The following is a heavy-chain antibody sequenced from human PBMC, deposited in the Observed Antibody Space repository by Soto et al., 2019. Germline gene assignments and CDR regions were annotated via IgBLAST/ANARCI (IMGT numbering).Heavy chain of an antibody. D-gene: IGHD3-3*01. CDR2: ISSSSSTI. CDR1: GFTFSSYS. J-gene: IGHJ4*02. V-gene: IGHV3-48*02. Sequence: PGGSLRLSCAASGFTFSSYSMNWVRQAPGKGLEWVSYISSSSSTIYYADSVKGRFTISRDNAKNSLYLQMNSLRDEDTAVYYCARVPTYYDLWSGYYNDYWGQGTLVTVSS. CDR3: ARVPTYYDLWSGYYNDY.